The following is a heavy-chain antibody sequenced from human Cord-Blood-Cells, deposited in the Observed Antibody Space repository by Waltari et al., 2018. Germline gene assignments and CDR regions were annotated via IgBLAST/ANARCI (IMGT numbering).Heavy chain of an antibody. V-gene: IGHV1-8*03. CDR1: GYTLTSHD. J-gene: IGHJ2*01. D-gene: IGHD7-27*01. Sequence: QVQQVQSAPELNTPGAAVKVYCTASGYTLTSHDIHWLRLPTGQGLEWMGWMNPNSGNTGYAQKFQGRVTITRNTSISTAYMELSSLRSEDTAVYYCARGRANWGYYWYFDLWGRGTLVAVSS. CDR3: ARGRANWGYYWYFDL. CDR2: MNPNSGNT.